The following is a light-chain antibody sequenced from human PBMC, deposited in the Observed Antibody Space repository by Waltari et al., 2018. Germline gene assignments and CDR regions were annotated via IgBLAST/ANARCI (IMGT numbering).Light chain of an antibody. Sequence: QSALTQPASVSGSPGQSITISCTGTSSDVGAFNYVSWYQQHPGKAPKLIIYDVTNRPSWVASRFSASKFGNMASLTISGLQADDEADYYCSSYSSSSALRVFGGGTKLTVL. J-gene: IGLJ3*02. CDR2: DVT. CDR3: SSYSSSSALRV. V-gene: IGLV2-14*03. CDR1: SSDVGAFNY.